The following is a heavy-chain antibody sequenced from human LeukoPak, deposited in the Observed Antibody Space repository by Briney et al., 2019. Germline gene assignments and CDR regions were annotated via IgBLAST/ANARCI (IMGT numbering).Heavy chain of an antibody. Sequence: SETLSLTCAVSGGSISSSNWWSWVRQPPGKGLEWIGEIYHSGSTNYNPSLKSRVTISVDKSKNQFSLKLSSVTAADTAVYYCARIRRYQLRLWFDPWGQGTLVTVSS. V-gene: IGHV4-4*02. J-gene: IGHJ5*02. CDR2: IYHSGST. CDR1: GGSISSSNW. CDR3: ARIRRYQLRLWFDP. D-gene: IGHD2-2*01.